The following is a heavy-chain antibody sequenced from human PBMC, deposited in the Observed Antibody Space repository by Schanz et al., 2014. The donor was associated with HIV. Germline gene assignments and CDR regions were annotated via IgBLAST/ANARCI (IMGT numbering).Heavy chain of an antibody. CDR2: IWFDGTNK. D-gene: IGHD3-16*01. V-gene: IGHV3-33*01. CDR3: ARDLFYYDTTHYYDLSF. CDR1: GFTFSSYA. J-gene: IGHJ1*01. Sequence: QVQLVESGGSVVQPGRSLRLSCAASGFTFSSYAMHWVRQAPGKGLEWVAVIWFDGTNKFYADSVKGRFTISRDNSKNTLYLQMNSLRADDTAVYYCARDLFYYDTTHYYDLSFWGQGILVTVSS.